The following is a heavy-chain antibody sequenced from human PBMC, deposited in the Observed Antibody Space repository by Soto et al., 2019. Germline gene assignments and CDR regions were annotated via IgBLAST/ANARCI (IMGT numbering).Heavy chain of an antibody. CDR1: GGSISSSSYS. J-gene: IGHJ4*02. CDR2: IYYSGST. V-gene: IGHV4-39*01. CDR3: ARHAIGTQIYYFDY. D-gene: IGHD1-26*01. Sequence: PSDTPSLTSTVSGGSISSSSYSGGWIRQPPGKGLEWIGYIYYSGSTYYNPSLKSRVTISVDTSKNQFSLKLSSVTAADTAVYYCARHAIGTQIYYFDYWGQGTLVTVSS.